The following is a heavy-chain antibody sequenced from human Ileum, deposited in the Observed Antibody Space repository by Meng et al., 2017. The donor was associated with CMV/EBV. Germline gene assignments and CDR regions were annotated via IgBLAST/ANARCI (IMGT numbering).Heavy chain of an antibody. V-gene: IGHV4-30-4*08. Sequence: VQRQESGPGLVKPSQTLPLPCTGSGGSISSGDYYWNWIRQPPGKGREWIGYIYYSGSTYFNPSLKSRVTISVDTSKNQFSLKLNSVTAADTAVYYCARQEELWGYFDYWGQGTLVTVSS. D-gene: IGHD1-7*01. CDR3: ARQEELWGYFDY. J-gene: IGHJ4*02. CDR2: IYYSGST. CDR1: GGSISSGDYY.